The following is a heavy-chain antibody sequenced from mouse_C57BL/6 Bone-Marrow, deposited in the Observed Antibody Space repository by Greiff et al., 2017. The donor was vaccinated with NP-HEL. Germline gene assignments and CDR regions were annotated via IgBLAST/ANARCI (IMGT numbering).Heavy chain of an antibody. J-gene: IGHJ4*01. CDR1: GYTFTSYG. Sequence: VKLMESGAELARPGASVKLSCKASGYTFTSYGISWVKQRTGQGLEWIGEIYPRSGNTYYNEKFKGKATLTADKSSSTAYMELRSLTSEDSAVYFCAREGRLSYYAMDYWGQGTSVTVSS. CDR2: IYPRSGNT. V-gene: IGHV1-81*01. D-gene: IGHD2-2*01. CDR3: AREGRLSYYAMDY.